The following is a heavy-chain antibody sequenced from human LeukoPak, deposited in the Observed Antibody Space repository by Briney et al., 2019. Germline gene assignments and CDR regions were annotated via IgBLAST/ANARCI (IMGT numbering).Heavy chain of an antibody. V-gene: IGHV1-18*01. Sequence: GASVKVSCKASGYTFTSYGISWVRQAPGQGLEWMGWISAYNGNTNYAQKLQGRVTMTRNTSISTAYMELSSLRSEDTAVYYCARGPIMVQVGATNNPLGYWGQGTLVTVSS. CDR2: ISAYNGNT. D-gene: IGHD1-26*01. CDR3: ARGPIMVQVGATNNPLGY. CDR1: GYTFTSYG. J-gene: IGHJ4*02.